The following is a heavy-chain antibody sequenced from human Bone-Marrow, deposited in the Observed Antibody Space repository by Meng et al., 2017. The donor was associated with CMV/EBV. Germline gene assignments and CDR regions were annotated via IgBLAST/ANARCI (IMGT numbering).Heavy chain of an antibody. CDR2: INNDGSGT. D-gene: IGHD2-2*01. V-gene: IGHV3-74*01. Sequence: GESLKISCAASGFTFSSYWMHWVRQAPGRGLVWVSRINNDGSGTRYADSVKGRFTISRDNSKNTLYLQMNSLRAEDTAVYYCAKDGSIVVVPAAPGEYFDYWGQGTLVTVSS. CDR3: AKDGSIVVVPAAPGEYFDY. J-gene: IGHJ4*02. CDR1: GFTFSSYW.